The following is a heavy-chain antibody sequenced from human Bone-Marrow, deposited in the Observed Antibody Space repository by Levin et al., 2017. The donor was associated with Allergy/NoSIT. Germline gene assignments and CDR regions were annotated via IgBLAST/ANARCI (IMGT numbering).Heavy chain of an antibody. CDR1: GFRFSDYV. V-gene: IGHV3-23*01. J-gene: IGHJ4*02. Sequence: GGSLRLSCAASGFRFSDYVMNWVRQAPGKGLEWVSVISGSGDNTYYADSVKGRFTISRDNSKNTVSLQMNSLSADDTAMYYCARDRSGTYFWFWGQGTLVTVSS. CDR3: ARDRSGTYFWF. D-gene: IGHD3-3*01. CDR2: ISGSGDNT.